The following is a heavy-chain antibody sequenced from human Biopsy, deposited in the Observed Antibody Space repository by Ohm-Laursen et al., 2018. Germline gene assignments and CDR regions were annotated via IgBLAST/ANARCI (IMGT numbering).Heavy chain of an antibody. Sequence: SLRLSCTATGFTFASYAMHWVRQAPGKGLEWVAVISYDGSGEYYADSLQGRFIISRDNPKNTVDLQMNSLRAEDTAVYFCARDGKRWDYSTYFSWHFDLWGRGTLVTVSS. CDR1: GFTFASYA. CDR3: ARDGKRWDYSTYFSWHFDL. D-gene: IGHD4-11*01. CDR2: ISYDGSGE. J-gene: IGHJ2*01. V-gene: IGHV3-30*03.